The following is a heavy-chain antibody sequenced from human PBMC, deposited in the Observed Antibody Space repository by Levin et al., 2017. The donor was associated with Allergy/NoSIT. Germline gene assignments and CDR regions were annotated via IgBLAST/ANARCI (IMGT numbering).Heavy chain of an antibody. CDR3: AHSSPIYYDILTGYYKNPYFDY. CDR1: GFSLSTSGVG. J-gene: IGHJ4*02. D-gene: IGHD3-9*01. Sequence: VSGPTLVKPTQTLTLTCTFSGFSLSTSGVGVGWIRQPPGKALEWLALIYWDDDKRYSPSLKSRLTITKDTSKNQVVLTMTNMDPVDTATYYCAHSSPIYYDILTGYYKNPYFDYWGQGTLVTVSS. CDR2: IYWDDDK. V-gene: IGHV2-5*02.